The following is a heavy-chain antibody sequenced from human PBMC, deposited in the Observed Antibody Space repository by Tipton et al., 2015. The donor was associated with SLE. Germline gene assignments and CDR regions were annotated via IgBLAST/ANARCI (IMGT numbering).Heavy chain of an antibody. V-gene: IGHV3-53*01. CDR3: ARGAMVTWYSDY. J-gene: IGHJ4*02. CDR2: IYSGDKI. D-gene: IGHD5-18*01. CDR1: GFDVSSNY. Sequence: QLVQSGGGLVQPGGSLRLSCAASGFDVSSNYMTWVRQAPGKGLEWVSVIYSGDKIYYADSVKGRFTISIDDSNSIAYLHMNSLKIEDTAVYYCARGAMVTWYSDYWGQGTLVTVSS.